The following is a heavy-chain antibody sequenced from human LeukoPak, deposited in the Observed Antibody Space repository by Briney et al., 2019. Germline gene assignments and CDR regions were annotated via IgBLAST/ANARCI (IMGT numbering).Heavy chain of an antibody. V-gene: IGHV3-23*01. CDR3: AKDLWTLNIAGAVFDY. CDR2: ISGSGGTT. D-gene: IGHD6-13*01. J-gene: IGHJ4*02. CDR1: GFTFSNYA. Sequence: GGSLRLSCAASGFTFSNYAMSWVRQAPGKGLEWVSAISGSGGTTYCADSVKGRFTISRDNSKKTLYLQMNSLRAEDTAVYYCAKDLWTLNIAGAVFDYWGQGTLVTVSS.